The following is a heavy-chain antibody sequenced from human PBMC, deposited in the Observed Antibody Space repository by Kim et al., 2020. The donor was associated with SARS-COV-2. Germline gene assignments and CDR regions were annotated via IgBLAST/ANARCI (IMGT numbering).Heavy chain of an antibody. D-gene: IGHD3-10*01. CDR3: ARHPDLWFGELSGYYYYYGMDV. CDR1: GGSISSSSYY. V-gene: IGHV4-39*01. CDR2: IYYSGST. Sequence: SETLSLTCTVSGGSISSSSYYWGWIRQPPGKGLEWIGSIYYSGSTYYNPSLKSRVTISVDTSKNQFSLKLSSVTAADTAVYYCARHPDLWFGELSGYYYYYGMDVWGQGTTVTVSS. J-gene: IGHJ6*02.